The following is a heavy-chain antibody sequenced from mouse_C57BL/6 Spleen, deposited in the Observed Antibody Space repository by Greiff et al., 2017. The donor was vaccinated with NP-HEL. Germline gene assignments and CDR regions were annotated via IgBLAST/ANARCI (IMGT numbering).Heavy chain of an antibody. J-gene: IGHJ4*01. CDR2: ISSGSSTI. CDR1: GFTFSDYG. Sequence: DVQLVESGGGLVKPGGSLKLSCAASGFTFSDYGMHWVRQAPEKGLEWVAYISSGSSTIYYADTVKGRFTISRDNATSTLFLQMYRLRSEDTAMDYCARLDYEYDGDYAMDYWGQGTSVTVSS. CDR3: ARLDYEYDGDYAMDY. V-gene: IGHV5-17*01. D-gene: IGHD2-4*01.